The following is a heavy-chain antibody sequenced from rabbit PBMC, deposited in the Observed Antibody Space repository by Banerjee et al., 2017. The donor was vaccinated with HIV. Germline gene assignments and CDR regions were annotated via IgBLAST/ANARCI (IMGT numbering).Heavy chain of an antibody. V-gene: IGHV1S40*01. CDR1: GLDFSTTKY. Sequence: QSLVEYGGDLVQPEGSLTLTCKASGLDFSTTKYICWVRQAPGKGLEWIACIYAGGIGRTYYASWAKGRFTISKTSSTTVTLQMTSLTAADTATYFCAKSISTSSYYGMDLWGQGTLVTVS. J-gene: IGHJ6*01. D-gene: IGHD1-1*01. CDR3: AKSISTSSYYGMDL. CDR2: IYAGGIGRT.